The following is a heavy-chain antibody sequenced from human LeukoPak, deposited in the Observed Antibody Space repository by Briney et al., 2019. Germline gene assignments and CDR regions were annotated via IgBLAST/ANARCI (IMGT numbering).Heavy chain of an antibody. J-gene: IGHJ4*02. CDR2: IYYSGST. V-gene: IGHV4-39*01. CDR1: GGSISSSSYY. CDR3: AALAYCGGDCWHPPEY. D-gene: IGHD2-21*01. Sequence: SETLSLTCTVSGGSISSSSYYWGWIRQPPGKGLEWIGGIYYSGSTYYNPSLKSRVTISVDTSKNQFSLKLSSVTAADTAVYYCAALAYCGGDCWHPPEYWGQGTLVTVSS.